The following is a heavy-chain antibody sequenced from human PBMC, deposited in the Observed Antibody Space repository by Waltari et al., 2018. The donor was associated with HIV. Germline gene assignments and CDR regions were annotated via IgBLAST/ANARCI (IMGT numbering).Heavy chain of an antibody. D-gene: IGHD1-1*01. J-gene: IGHJ6*02. V-gene: IGHV1-8*01. CDR3: ARVGWEPLGMDI. Sequence: QVQLVQSGAEVKKPGASLKVSCKASEYTFTRFDINWVRQATGQGLEWMGRMNPKRGKRDYAQKFQGRLTLTRDTSTSTAYMELSSLKSDDTAVYYCARVGWEPLGMDIWGQGTTVTVSS. CDR2: MNPKRGKR. CDR1: EYTFTRFD.